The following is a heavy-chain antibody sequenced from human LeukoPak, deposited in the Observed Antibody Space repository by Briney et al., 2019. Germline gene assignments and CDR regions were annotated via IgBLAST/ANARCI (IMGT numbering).Heavy chain of an antibody. CDR2: ISGSGGST. Sequence: GGSLTLSCAASGFTFSSYAMSWVRQAPGKGLEWVSAISGSGGSTYYADSVGGRFTISRDNSRNTVYLQMNSLRADDTAVYYCAVNCWYGYWGQGTLVTVSS. J-gene: IGHJ4*02. D-gene: IGHD6-13*01. CDR1: GFTFSSYA. CDR3: AVNCWYGY. V-gene: IGHV3-23*01.